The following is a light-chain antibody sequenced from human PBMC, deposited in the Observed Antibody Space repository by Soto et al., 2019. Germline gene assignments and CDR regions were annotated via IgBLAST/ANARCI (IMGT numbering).Light chain of an antibody. V-gene: IGKV3-11*01. CDR3: RQRSNWPLT. J-gene: IGKJ4*01. Sequence: IVLTQSPATLSLSPGERATLSCRPSQSVSSYLAWYQQKPGQAPRLLIYDASNRATGIPARFSGSGSGTDFTLTISSLEPEDFAVYYCRQRSNWPLTFGGGTKVDIK. CDR2: DAS. CDR1: QSVSSY.